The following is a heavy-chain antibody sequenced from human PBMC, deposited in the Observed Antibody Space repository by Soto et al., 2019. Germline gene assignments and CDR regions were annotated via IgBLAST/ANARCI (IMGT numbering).Heavy chain of an antibody. CDR1: GFIFSSYS. Sequence: GGSLRLSCAASGFIFSSYSMNWVRQAPGKGLEWVSYISSSSSTIYYADSVKGRFTISRDNAKKSLYLQMNSLRAEDTAVHYCARGGYYDSSGSWFDPWGQGTLVTVSS. CDR3: ARGGYYDSSGSWFDP. CDR2: ISSSSSTI. J-gene: IGHJ5*02. D-gene: IGHD3-22*01. V-gene: IGHV3-48*01.